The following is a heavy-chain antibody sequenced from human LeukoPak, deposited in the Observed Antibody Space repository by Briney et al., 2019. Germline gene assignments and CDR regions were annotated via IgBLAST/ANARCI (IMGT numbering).Heavy chain of an antibody. D-gene: IGHD5-18*01. CDR3: ARADVSFGFQDAFDV. V-gene: IGHV3-11*05. CDR2: ISSSSSYT. Sequence: GGSLRLPCVASGFTFSDYYMSWVRQAPGEGLEWVSYISSSSSYTNHADSVKGRFTISRENAENSLYLEMNSLRAEDTAMYYCARADVSFGFQDAFDVWGRGTMVTVSS. CDR1: GFTFSDYY. J-gene: IGHJ3*01.